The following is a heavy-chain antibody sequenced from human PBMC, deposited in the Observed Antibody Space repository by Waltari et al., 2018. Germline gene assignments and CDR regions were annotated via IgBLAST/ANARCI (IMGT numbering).Heavy chain of an antibody. D-gene: IGHD5-18*01. J-gene: IGHJ4*02. Sequence: ASGFTFDDYAMHWVRQAPGKGLEWVSGISWNSGSIGYADSVKGRFTISRDNAKNSLYLQMNSLRAEDMALYYCAKVSYKGYFDYWGQGTLVTVSS. CDR3: AKVSYKGYFDY. V-gene: IGHV3-9*03. CDR2: ISWNSGSI. CDR1: GFTFDDYA.